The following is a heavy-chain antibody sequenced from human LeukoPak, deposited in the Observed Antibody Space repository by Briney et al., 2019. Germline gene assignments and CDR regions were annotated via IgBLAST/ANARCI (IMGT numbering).Heavy chain of an antibody. D-gene: IGHD3-3*01. V-gene: IGHV3-30*18. CDR2: ISYDGSNK. CDR3: AKRWSGYLGDY. Sequence: GGFLRLSCAASGFTFSSYSMNWVRQAPGKGLEWVAVISYDGSNKYYADSVKGRFTISRDNSKNTLYLQMNSLRVEDTAVYYCAKRWSGYLGDYWGQGTLVTVSS. CDR1: GFTFSSYS. J-gene: IGHJ4*02.